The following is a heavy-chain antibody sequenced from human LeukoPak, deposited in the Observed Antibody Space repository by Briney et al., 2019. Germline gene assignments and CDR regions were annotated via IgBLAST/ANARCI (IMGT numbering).Heavy chain of an antibody. CDR2: IYSGGST. Sequence: GGSLRLSCAASGFTVSSNYMSWVRQAPGKGLEWVSVIYSGGSTHYADSVKGRFTISRDNSKNTLYLQMNSLRAEDTAVYYCARDTVVTLVTGHFDYWGQGTLVTVSS. J-gene: IGHJ4*02. V-gene: IGHV3-66*01. D-gene: IGHD4-23*01. CDR3: ARDTVVTLVTGHFDY. CDR1: GFTVSSNY.